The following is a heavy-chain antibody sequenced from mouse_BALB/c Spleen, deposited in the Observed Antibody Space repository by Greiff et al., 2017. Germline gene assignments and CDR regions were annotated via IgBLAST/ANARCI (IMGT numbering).Heavy chain of an antibody. Sequence: EVKLEESGGGLVQPGGSMKLSCVASGFTFSNYWMNWVRQSPEKGLEWVAEIRLKSNNYATHYAESVKGRFTISRDDSKSSVYLQMNNLRAEDTGIYYCTRYYGSSYYFDYWGQGTTLTVSS. V-gene: IGHV6-6*02. D-gene: IGHD1-1*01. J-gene: IGHJ2*01. CDR2: IRLKSNNYAT. CDR1: GFTFSNYW. CDR3: TRYYGSSYYFDY.